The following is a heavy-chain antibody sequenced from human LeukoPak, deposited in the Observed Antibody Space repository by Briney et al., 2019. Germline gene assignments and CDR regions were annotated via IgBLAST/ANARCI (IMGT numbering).Heavy chain of an antibody. CDR3: ARGRYCTSNSCSPRGYYFDY. CDR1: RFTFSSYE. CDR2: ISSGDSTM. V-gene: IGHV3-48*03. J-gene: IGHJ4*02. D-gene: IGHD2-2*01. Sequence: GGSLRLSCVASRFTFSSYEMNWVRQAPGKGLEWVSYISSGDSTMYYADSVKGLFTISRDNAKNSLYLQMSSLRAEDTAVYYCARGRYCTSNSCSPRGYYFDYWGQGTLVTVSS.